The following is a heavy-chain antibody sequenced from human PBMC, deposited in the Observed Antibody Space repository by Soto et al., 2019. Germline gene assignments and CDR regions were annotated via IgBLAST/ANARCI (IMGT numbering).Heavy chain of an antibody. Sequence: EAQLLESGGGSVQPGGSLRLSCAASGFTFSSHGVSWIRQAPGKGVEWSSGLSRGGGSTYYVDSVKGRFTISRDNAKNTLDLIMKSLRVEDTALYYCARDGQYRTDGFDIWGQGTMVTVSS. CDR1: GFTFSSHG. V-gene: IGHV3-23*01. CDR2: LSRGGGST. D-gene: IGHD5-12*01. J-gene: IGHJ3*02. CDR3: ARDGQYRTDGFDI.